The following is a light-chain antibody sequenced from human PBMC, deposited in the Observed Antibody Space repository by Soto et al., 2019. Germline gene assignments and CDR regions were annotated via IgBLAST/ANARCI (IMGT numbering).Light chain of an antibody. CDR2: WAS. Sequence: DIVLTQSPASLTVSLGEGATIECKSSQTVFYTSNVKKYLSWFQQKPGQPPKLLIYWASTRASGVPERFSGSGSETHFTLTINNVQAEDVASYFCQQSYTTPYTFGQGTKLDI. CDR1: QTVFYTSNVKKY. CDR3: QQSYTTPYT. V-gene: IGKV4-1*01. J-gene: IGKJ2*01.